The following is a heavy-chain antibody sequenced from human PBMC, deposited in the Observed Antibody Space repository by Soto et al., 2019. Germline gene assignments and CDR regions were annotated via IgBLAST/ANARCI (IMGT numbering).Heavy chain of an antibody. J-gene: IGHJ4*02. D-gene: IGHD6-19*01. V-gene: IGHV5-51*01. CDR3: ARHQVAAVAGSSFVY. CDR1: GYIFTNYW. CDR2: IYPGDSDT. Sequence: GESLKISCKGSGYIFTNYWIGWVRQMPGKGLEWMGIIYPGDSDTKYSPSFQGQVTISADKSIGTAYLQWSSLKASDTAMYYCARHQVAAVAGSSFVYWGQGTLVTVSS.